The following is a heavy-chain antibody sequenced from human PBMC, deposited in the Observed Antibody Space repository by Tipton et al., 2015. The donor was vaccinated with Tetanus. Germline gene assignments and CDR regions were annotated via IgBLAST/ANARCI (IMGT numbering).Heavy chain of an antibody. J-gene: IGHJ4*02. D-gene: IGHD3-10*01. Sequence: QSGAEVKKPGSSVKVSCKASGGTFTNYALSWVRQAPGQGLEWVGGITPIFGTTNSAPKFQGRVTITADESTNTAYMELSSLRSEDTAVYYCARDELVRGVIRSKLDYWGQGTLVTISS. CDR2: ITPIFGTT. V-gene: IGHV1-69*01. CDR3: ARDELVRGVIRSKLDY. CDR1: GGTFTNYA.